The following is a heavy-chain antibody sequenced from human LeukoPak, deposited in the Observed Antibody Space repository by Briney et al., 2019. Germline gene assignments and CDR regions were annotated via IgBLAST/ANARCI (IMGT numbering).Heavy chain of an antibody. D-gene: IGHD1-26*01. J-gene: IGHJ3*02. CDR2: IYPGDSDT. Sequence: GESLKISCKGSGYSFTSYWIGWVRQMPGKGLEWMGIIYPGDSDTRYSPSFQGQVTISADKSISTAYPQWSSLKASDTAMYYCARHISGTQTDNDAFDIWGQGTMVTVSS. CDR1: GYSFTSYW. CDR3: ARHISGTQTDNDAFDI. V-gene: IGHV5-51*01.